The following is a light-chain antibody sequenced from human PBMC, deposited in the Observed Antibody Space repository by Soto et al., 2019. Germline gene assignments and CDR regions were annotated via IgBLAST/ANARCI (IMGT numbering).Light chain of an antibody. CDR1: SSNIGRNT. Sequence: QSVLTQPPSASGTPGQRVTISCSGSSSNIGRNTVSWYQHLPGTAPKLLIYNNGQRPSGVPDRFSGSKSGTSASLAIRGLQSEDEGDYYCAAWDDNLNGLFGGGTKVTVL. V-gene: IGLV1-44*01. J-gene: IGLJ2*01. CDR3: AAWDDNLNGL. CDR2: NNG.